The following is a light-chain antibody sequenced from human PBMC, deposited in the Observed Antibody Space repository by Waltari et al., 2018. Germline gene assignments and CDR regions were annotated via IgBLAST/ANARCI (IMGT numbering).Light chain of an antibody. Sequence: EIVMTQSPATLSVSPGDRATLSCRASQSVRSNLGWYQQKPGQPPRLLIYGAFTRATGIPARFSGSGSGTEFTLTISSLQSEDFAVYYCQQYDNWSALTFGGGTKVEIK. V-gene: IGKV3-15*01. CDR3: QQYDNWSALT. CDR1: QSVRSN. CDR2: GAF. J-gene: IGKJ4*01.